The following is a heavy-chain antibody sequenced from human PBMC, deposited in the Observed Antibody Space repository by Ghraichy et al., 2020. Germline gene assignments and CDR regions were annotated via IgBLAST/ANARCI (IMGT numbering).Heavy chain of an antibody. J-gene: IGHJ3*02. CDR2: IYYSGST. Sequence: SETLSLTCTVSGGFISTSSYYWGWIRQPPGKGLEWIGSIYYSGSTYYNPSLKSRVTISVDTSKNQLSLKLSSVTAADTAVYYCARHRDIAVAGTTDDAFDIWGQGTMVTVSS. CDR1: GGFISTSSYY. CDR3: ARHRDIAVAGTTDDAFDI. V-gene: IGHV4-39*01. D-gene: IGHD6-19*01.